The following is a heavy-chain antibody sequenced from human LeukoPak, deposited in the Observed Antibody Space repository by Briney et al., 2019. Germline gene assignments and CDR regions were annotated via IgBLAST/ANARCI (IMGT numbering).Heavy chain of an antibody. CDR1: GFTFSGDW. CDR2: IREDGSEK. D-gene: IGHD3-10*01. Sequence: GGSLRLSCAASGFTFSGDWMNWVRQAPGKGLEWVANIREDGSEKYYVDSVKGRFTISRDNAKNSLYLQMNSLRAEDTAVYYCVRDLWWGQGTLVTVSS. CDR3: VRDLW. J-gene: IGHJ4*02. V-gene: IGHV3-7*01.